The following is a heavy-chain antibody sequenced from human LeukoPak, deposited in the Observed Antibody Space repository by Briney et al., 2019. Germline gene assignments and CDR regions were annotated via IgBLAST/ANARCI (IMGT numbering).Heavy chain of an antibody. CDR2: IIPIFGTA. CDR1: GYTSNSYA. D-gene: IGHD2-15*01. Sequence: SVKVSCKASGYTSNSYAISWVRQAPGQGLEWMGGIIPIFGTANYAQKFQGRVTITADESTSTAYMELSSLRSEDTAVYYCARAGDCSGGSCYSDDAFDIWGQGTMVTVSS. J-gene: IGHJ3*02. CDR3: ARAGDCSGGSCYSDDAFDI. V-gene: IGHV1-69*13.